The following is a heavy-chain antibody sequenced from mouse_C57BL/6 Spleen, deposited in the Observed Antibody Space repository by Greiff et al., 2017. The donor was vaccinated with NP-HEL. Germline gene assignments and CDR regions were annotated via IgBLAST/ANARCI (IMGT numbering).Heavy chain of an antibody. CDR3: ARHEDWGLRRRTTSWFAY. CDR2: FYPGSGSI. D-gene: IGHD2-4*01. V-gene: IGHV1-62-2*01. Sequence: VKLQESGAELVKPGASVKLSCKASGYTFTEYTIHWVKQRSGQGLEWIGWFYPGSGSIKYNEKFKDKATLTADKSSSTVYMELSRLTSEDSAVYFCARHEDWGLRRRTTSWFAYWGQGTLVTVSA. J-gene: IGHJ3*01. CDR1: GYTFTEYT.